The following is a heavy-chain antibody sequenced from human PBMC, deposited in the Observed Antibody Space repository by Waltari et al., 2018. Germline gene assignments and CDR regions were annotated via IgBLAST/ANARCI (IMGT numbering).Heavy chain of an antibody. CDR1: GDSFSSHF. V-gene: IGHV4-59*11. CDR3: ARGHGGSYYVFDY. D-gene: IGHD1-26*01. J-gene: IGHJ4*02. CDR2: IYYSGGA. Sequence: QVQLQESGPGLVKPSETLSLTCSVSGDSFSSHFWSWFRQPPGKGLQWLGYIYYSGGADYNPSLKSRVTISVDTSKNQFSLKLTSVSAADTAVYYCARGHGGSYYVFDYWGQGTLVTVSS.